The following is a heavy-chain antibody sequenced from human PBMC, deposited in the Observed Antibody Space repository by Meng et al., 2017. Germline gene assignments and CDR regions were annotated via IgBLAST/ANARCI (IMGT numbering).Heavy chain of an antibody. CDR3: ARRKGRDAFDI. J-gene: IGHJ3*02. CDR2: INHSGST. Sequence: QVQLQQWGAGLLKPSETLSLTCVVSGGSFSDYYWSWIRQPPGKGLEWIGEINHSGSTNYNPSLESRATISVDTSQNNLSLKLSSVTAADSAVYYCARRKGRDAFDIWGQGTMVTVSS. CDR1: GGSFSDYY. V-gene: IGHV4-34*01.